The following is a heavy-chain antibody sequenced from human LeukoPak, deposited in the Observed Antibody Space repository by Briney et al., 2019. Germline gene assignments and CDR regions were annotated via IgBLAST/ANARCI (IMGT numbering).Heavy chain of an antibody. CDR1: GFTLINSA. V-gene: IGHV1-58*01. Sequence: TSVKVSCKASGFTLINSAVQWVRQARGQRLEWVGWIIVGSGQTSYAQKFQERVTITRDMSTSTAFLELSSLRSEDSAVYYCAAGDTLVRGVIIPFAPWGQGTLVTVSS. J-gene: IGHJ5*02. D-gene: IGHD3-10*01. CDR3: AAGDTLVRGVIIPFAP. CDR2: IIVGSGQT.